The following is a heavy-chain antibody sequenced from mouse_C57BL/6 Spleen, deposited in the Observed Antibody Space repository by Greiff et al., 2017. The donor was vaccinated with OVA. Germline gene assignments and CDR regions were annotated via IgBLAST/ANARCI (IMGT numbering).Heavy chain of an antibody. D-gene: IGHD3-3*01. CDR1: GFSFNTYA. J-gene: IGHJ2*01. CDR2: IRSKSNNYAT. V-gene: IGHV10-1*01. CDR3: VRGGREDYFDY. Sequence: EVKVVESGGGLVQPKGSLKLSCAASGFSFNTYAMNWVRQAPGKGLEWVARIRSKSNNYATYYADSVKDRFTISRDDSESMLYLQMNNLKTEDTAMYYCVRGGREDYFDYWGQGTTLTVSS.